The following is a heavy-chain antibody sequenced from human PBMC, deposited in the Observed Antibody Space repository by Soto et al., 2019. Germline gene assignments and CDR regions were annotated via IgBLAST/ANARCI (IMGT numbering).Heavy chain of an antibody. CDR3: ARVFPGSSLDIVVVPRAKGYYYMDV. J-gene: IGHJ6*03. CDR1: GFTFSSYW. D-gene: IGHD2-2*01. CDR2: INSDGSST. V-gene: IGHV3-74*01. Sequence: GGSLRLSCAASGFTFSSYWMHWVRQAPGKGLVWVSRINSDGSSTSYADSVKGRFTISRDNAKNTLYLQMNSLRAEDTAVYYCARVFPGSSLDIVVVPRAKGYYYMDVWGKGTTVTVSS.